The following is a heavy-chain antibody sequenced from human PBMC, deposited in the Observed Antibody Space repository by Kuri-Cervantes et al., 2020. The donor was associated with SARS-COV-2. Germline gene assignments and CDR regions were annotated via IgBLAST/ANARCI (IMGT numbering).Heavy chain of an antibody. J-gene: IGHJ4*02. CDR1: GXXXSGYA. CDR3: AKAGGRSSVVTAKSYFDY. D-gene: IGHD2-21*02. Sequence: GGXXXXXXXXSGXXXSGYAIHWVRQAPGKGLEWVAVISYDGSNKYYADSVKGRFTISRDNSKHSLYLQMNSLRPEDTALYFCAKAGGRSSVVTAKSYFDYWGQGTLVTVSS. CDR2: ISYDGSNK. V-gene: IGHV3-30-3*01.